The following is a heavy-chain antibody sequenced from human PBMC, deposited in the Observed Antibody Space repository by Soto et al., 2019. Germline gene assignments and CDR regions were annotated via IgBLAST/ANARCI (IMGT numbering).Heavy chain of an antibody. CDR2: INHSGST. J-gene: IGHJ3*02. D-gene: IGHD2-2*02. V-gene: IGHV4-34*01. Sequence: PSETLSLTCAVYGGSFSGYYWSWIRQPPGKGLEWIGEINHSGSTNYNPSLKSRVTISVDTSKNQFSLKLSSVTAADTAVYYCARVLPAAIRPLLYTSRSGAFDIWGQGTMVTVSS. CDR3: ARVLPAAIRPLLYTSRSGAFDI. CDR1: GGSFSGYY.